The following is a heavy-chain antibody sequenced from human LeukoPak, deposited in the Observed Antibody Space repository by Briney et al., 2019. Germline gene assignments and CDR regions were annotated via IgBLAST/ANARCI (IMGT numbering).Heavy chain of an antibody. CDR3: ARDNDVVVVAATLTARFDY. J-gene: IGHJ4*02. Sequence: ASVKVSCKASGYTFTGYYMHWVRQAPGQGLEWMGWINPNSGGTNYAQKFQGRVTMTRDTSISTAYMELSRLRSDDTAVYYRARDNDVVVVAATLTARFDYWGQGTLVTVSS. D-gene: IGHD2-15*01. CDR1: GYTFTGYY. V-gene: IGHV1-2*02. CDR2: INPNSGGT.